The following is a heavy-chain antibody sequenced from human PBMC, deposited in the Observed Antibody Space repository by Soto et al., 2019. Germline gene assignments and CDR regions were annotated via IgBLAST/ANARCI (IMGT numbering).Heavy chain of an antibody. V-gene: IGHV4-59*01. D-gene: IGHD2-8*01. Sequence: PSETLSLTCSVSGGSISRYYWSWIRQPPGKGLEWIGYAYYSGDTGYNPSLKSRVTMAVDTSKSQVSLKLSSVTAADTAVYYCARDRSTYGGGGTGEVKENWFDPWSQGALVTVSS. CDR2: AYYSGDT. J-gene: IGHJ5*02. CDR3: ARDRSTYGGGGTGEVKENWFDP. CDR1: GGSISRYY.